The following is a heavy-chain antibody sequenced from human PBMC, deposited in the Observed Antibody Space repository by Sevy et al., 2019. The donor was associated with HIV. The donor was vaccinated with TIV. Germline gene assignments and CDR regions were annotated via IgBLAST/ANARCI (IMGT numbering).Heavy chain of an antibody. D-gene: IGHD6-13*01. CDR1: GFIFDDYA. CDR2: IDLNSCVR. V-gene: IGHV3-9*01. CDR3: AKDPIGLAAAGPGYFDS. Sequence: GGSLRLSCAASGFIFDDYAMHWVRQVPGKGLEWVSGIDLNSCVRRYAGSVKGRFTISRDNAKNSQFLQMNSLSPEDTALYYCAKDPIGLAAAGPGYFDSLGQGTLVTVSS. J-gene: IGHJ4*02.